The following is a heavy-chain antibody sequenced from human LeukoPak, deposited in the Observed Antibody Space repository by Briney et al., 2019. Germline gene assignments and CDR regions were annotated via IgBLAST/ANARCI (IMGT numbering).Heavy chain of an antibody. D-gene: IGHD2-2*01. CDR2: IYYSGST. J-gene: IGHJ3*02. CDR3: ARIGIVVGPYDI. CDR1: GGSISSYY. V-gene: IGHV4-59*08. Sequence: SETLSLTCTVSGGSISSYYWSWIRQPPGKGLEWIGYIYYSGSTNYNPSLKSRVTISVDTSKNQFSLKLSSVTAADTAVYYCARIGIVVGPYDIWGQGTMVTVSS.